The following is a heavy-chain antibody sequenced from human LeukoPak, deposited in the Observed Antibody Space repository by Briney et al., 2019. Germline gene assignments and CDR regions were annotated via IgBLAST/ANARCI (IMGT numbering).Heavy chain of an antibody. V-gene: IGHV4-34*01. CDR2: INHSGST. CDR3: TLLTPYSSGHYYYYGMDV. Sequence: SETLSLTCAVYGGSFSGYYWSWISQPPGKGLEWIGEINHSGSTNYNPSLKSRVTISVDTSKNQFSLKLSSVTAADTAVYYCTLLTPYSSGHYYYYGMDVWGQGTTVTVSS. J-gene: IGHJ6*02. CDR1: GGSFSGYY. D-gene: IGHD6-25*01.